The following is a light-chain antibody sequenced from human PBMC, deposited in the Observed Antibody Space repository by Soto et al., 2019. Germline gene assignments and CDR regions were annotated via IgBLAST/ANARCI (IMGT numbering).Light chain of an antibody. J-gene: IGLJ3*02. CDR3: SSYTSSYTWV. V-gene: IGLV2-14*01. Sequence: QSVLTQPASVSGSPGQSITISCTGTSSDVGGYNYVSWYQQQSGKAPKLMIHEVSNRPSGVSNRFSGSKSGNAASLTISGLQAEDEGDYYCSSYTSSYTWVFGGGTKVTVL. CDR2: EVS. CDR1: SSDVGGYNY.